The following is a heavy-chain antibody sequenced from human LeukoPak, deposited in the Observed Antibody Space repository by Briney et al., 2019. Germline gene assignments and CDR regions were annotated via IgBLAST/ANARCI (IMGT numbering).Heavy chain of an antibody. V-gene: IGHV3-7*01. Sequence: GGSLRLSCAASGFTFSSYWMSWVRQAPGKGLEWVANIKQDGSEKYYVDSVKGRFTISRDNAKNSLYLQMNSLRAEDTAVYYCAREFVAGTHYYYYYMDVWGKGTTVTVSS. CDR1: GFTFSSYW. CDR3: AREFVAGTHYYYYYMDV. J-gene: IGHJ6*03. CDR2: IKQDGSEK. D-gene: IGHD6-19*01.